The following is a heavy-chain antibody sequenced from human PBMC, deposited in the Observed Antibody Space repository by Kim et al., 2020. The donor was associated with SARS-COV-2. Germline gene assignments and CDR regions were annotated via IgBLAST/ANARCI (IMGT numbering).Heavy chain of an antibody. V-gene: IGHV3-21*01. D-gene: IGHD2-15*01. Sequence: GGSLRLSCAASGFTFSSYSMNWVRQAPGKGLEWVSSISSSSSYIYYADSVKGRFTISRDNAKNSLYLQMNSLRAEDTAVYYCARAYWRGMVVVVAATFDPWGQGTLVTVSS. CDR1: GFTFSSYS. CDR2: ISSSSSYI. J-gene: IGHJ5*02. CDR3: ARAYWRGMVVVVAATFDP.